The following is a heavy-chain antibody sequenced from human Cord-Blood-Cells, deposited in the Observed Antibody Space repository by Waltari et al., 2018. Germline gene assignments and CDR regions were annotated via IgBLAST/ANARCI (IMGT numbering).Heavy chain of an antibody. V-gene: IGHV4-34*01. CDR1: GGSFSGYY. D-gene: IGHD4-17*01. Sequence: QVQLQQWGAGLLKPSETLSLTCAVYGGSFSGYYWSWIRQPPGKGLEWIGEISHSGSTNYNPSLKSRVTISVDTSKNQFSLKLSSVTAADTAVYYCARGQYGDFDYWGQGTLVTVSS. CDR2: ISHSGST. J-gene: IGHJ4*02. CDR3: ARGQYGDFDY.